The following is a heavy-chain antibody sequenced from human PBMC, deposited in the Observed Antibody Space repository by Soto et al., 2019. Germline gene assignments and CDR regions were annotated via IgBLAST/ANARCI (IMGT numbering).Heavy chain of an antibody. Sequence: AGGSLRLSCAASGFTFSSYAMHWVRQAPGKGLEWVAVISYDGSNKYYADSVKGRFTISRDNSKNTLYLQMNSLRAEDTAVYYCARGAVAGPYFDYWGQGTLVTVSS. CDR3: ARGAVAGPYFDY. D-gene: IGHD6-19*01. J-gene: IGHJ4*02. V-gene: IGHV3-30-3*01. CDR1: GFTFSSYA. CDR2: ISYDGSNK.